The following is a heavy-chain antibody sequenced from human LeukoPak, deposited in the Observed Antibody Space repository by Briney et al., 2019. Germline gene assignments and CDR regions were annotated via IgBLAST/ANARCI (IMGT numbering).Heavy chain of an antibody. CDR2: ISSSGSTI. Sequence: PGGSLRLSCAASGFTFSSYEMNWVRQAPGKGLEWVSYISSSGSTIYYADSVKGRFTISRDNAKNSLYLQMNSLRAEDTAVYYCASARSGPRDYWGQGTLVTVSS. D-gene: IGHD2-15*01. V-gene: IGHV3-48*03. J-gene: IGHJ4*02. CDR1: GFTFSSYE. CDR3: ASARSGPRDY.